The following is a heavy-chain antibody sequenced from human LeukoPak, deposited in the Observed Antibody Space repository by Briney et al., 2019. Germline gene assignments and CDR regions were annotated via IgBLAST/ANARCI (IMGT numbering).Heavy chain of an antibody. Sequence: PGGSLRLSCAASGFTFSSYEMSWVRQAPGKGVEWISYISSSGRTMYSECVKGRGTISRENTKKSTDLPMKSMRGEETAGYYSAGHNGWYDYWGQGTLVTVSS. V-gene: IGHV3-48*03. J-gene: IGHJ4*02. D-gene: IGHD6-19*01. CDR3: AGHNGWYDY. CDR1: GFTFSSYE. CDR2: ISSSGRTM.